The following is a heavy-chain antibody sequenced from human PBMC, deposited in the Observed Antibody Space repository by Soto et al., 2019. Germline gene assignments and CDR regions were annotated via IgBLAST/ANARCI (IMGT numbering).Heavy chain of an antibody. J-gene: IGHJ6*02. CDR2: ISGSGGST. Sequence: EVQLLESGGGLVQPGGSLRLSCAASGFTFSSYAMSWVRQAPGKGLEWVSAISGSGGSTYYADSVKGRFTISRDNSKNTLYLQMNSLRAEDTAVYYCAKDLYCSGGSCYFGYYYGMDVWGQGTTVTVSS. D-gene: IGHD2-15*01. V-gene: IGHV3-23*01. CDR1: GFTFSSYA. CDR3: AKDLYCSGGSCYFGYYYGMDV.